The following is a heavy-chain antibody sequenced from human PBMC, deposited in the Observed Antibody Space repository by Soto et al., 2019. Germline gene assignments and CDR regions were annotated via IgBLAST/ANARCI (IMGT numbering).Heavy chain of an antibody. Sequence: QVQLQQWGAGLLKPSETLSLTCAVYGGSFSGYYWSWIRQPPGKGLEWIGEINHSGSTNYNPSLKGRVTISVDTSKNQFSLKLSSVTAADTAVYYCARRRMTAMVLFVDYWGQGTLVTVSS. D-gene: IGHD5-18*01. CDR1: GGSFSGYY. CDR2: INHSGST. CDR3: ARRRMTAMVLFVDY. V-gene: IGHV4-34*01. J-gene: IGHJ4*02.